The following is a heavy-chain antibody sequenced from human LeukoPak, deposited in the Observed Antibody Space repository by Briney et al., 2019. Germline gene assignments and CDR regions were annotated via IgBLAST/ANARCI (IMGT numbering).Heavy chain of an antibody. J-gene: IGHJ3*02. CDR2: IYPGDSDT. CDR3: ARHRGLGYCSSTSCYADAFDI. CDR1: GYSFTSYW. D-gene: IGHD2-2*01. Sequence: GESLKISCKGSGYSFTSYWIGWVRQMPGKGLEWMGIIYPGDSDTRYSPSFQGQVTISADKSISTAYLQWSSLKAPDTAMYYCARHRGLGYCSSTSCYADAFDIWGQGTMVTVSS. V-gene: IGHV5-51*01.